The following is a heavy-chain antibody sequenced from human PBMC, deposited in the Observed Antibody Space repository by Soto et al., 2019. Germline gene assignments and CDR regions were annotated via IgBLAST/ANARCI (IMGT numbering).Heavy chain of an antibody. Sequence: LRLSCAASRFTFSSYGMHWVRQAPGKGLEWVAVISYDGSNKYYADSVKGRFTISRDNSKNTLYLQMNSLRAEDTAVYYCAKDRVLRLGDCYFDYWGQGTLVTVSS. J-gene: IGHJ4*02. D-gene: IGHD3-16*01. CDR3: AKDRVLRLGDCYFDY. CDR1: RFTFSSYG. V-gene: IGHV3-30*18. CDR2: ISYDGSNK.